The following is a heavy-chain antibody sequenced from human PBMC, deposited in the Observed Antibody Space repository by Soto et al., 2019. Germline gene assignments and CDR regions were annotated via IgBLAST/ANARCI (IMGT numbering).Heavy chain of an antibody. Sequence: SETLSLTCTVSGGSISSGDYYWSWIRQPPGKGLEWIGYIYYSGSTYYNPSLKSRVTISVDTSKNQFSLKLSSVTAADTAVYYCASQEFYGPCYWGQGTLVTVTS. CDR3: ASQEFYGPCY. CDR2: IYYSGST. CDR1: GGSISSGDYY. V-gene: IGHV4-30-4*08. D-gene: IGHD3-10*01. J-gene: IGHJ4*02.